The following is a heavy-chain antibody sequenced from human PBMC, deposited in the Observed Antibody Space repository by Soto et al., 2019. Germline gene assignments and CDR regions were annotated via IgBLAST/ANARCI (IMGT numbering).Heavy chain of an antibody. V-gene: IGHV3-23*04. CDR1: GFIFSNYA. CDR3: ARTDKYNSQSSGWANRFDY. CDR2: FTSGGST. D-gene: IGHD6-19*01. Sequence: EVQLVESGGDLVQPGGSLRLSCAASGFIFSNYAMTWVRQAPGKGPEWVSTFTSGGSTYYRDTVKGRFTISRDNSKNTLYLQMNSLRAEDTAVYYCARTDKYNSQSSGWANRFDYWGQGTLVTVSS. J-gene: IGHJ4*02.